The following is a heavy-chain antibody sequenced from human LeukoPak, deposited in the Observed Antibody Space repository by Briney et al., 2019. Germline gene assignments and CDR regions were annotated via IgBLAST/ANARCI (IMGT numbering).Heavy chain of an antibody. CDR2: ISSSSSYI. CDR3: ARERELAAFDP. D-gene: IGHD6-13*01. J-gene: IGHJ5*02. Sequence: GGSLRLSCAASGFTFSSYGMHWVRQAPGKGLEWVSSISSSSSYIYYADSVKGRFTVSRDIAKNSLYLQMNSLRAEDTAVYYCARERELAAFDPWGQGTLVTVSS. CDR1: GFTFSSYG. V-gene: IGHV3-21*01.